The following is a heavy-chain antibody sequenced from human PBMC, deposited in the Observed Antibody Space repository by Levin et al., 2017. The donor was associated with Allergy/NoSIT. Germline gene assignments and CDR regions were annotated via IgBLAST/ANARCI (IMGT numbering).Heavy chain of an antibody. Sequence: HSQTLSLTCIVSGASISSYHWSWIRQPPGKGLEWIGYIYYSGSTNYNPSVKSRVTMSVDTSRNQISLTLNSVTAADTAVYYCARDRVVASSGTYYYYGTVVWGQGTTVTVSS. V-gene: IGHV4-59*01. CDR2: IYYSGST. J-gene: IGHJ6*02. CDR1: GASISSYH. CDR3: ARDRVVASSGTYYYYGTVV. D-gene: IGHD2-15*01.